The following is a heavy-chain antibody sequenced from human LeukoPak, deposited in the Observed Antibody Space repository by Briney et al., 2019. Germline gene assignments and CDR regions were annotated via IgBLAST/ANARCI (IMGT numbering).Heavy chain of an antibody. CDR1: GYSFTSYW. J-gene: IGHJ5*02. V-gene: IGHV5-51*01. CDR3: ARQAYGGNSRRSWFDP. Sequence: GESLKISCKGSGYSFTSYWIGWVRQVPGKGLEWMGIIYPGDSDTRYSPSFQGQVTISADKSNSTAYLQWSSLKASDTAMYYCARQAYGGNSRRSWFDPWGQGTLVTVSS. D-gene: IGHD4-23*01. CDR2: IYPGDSDT.